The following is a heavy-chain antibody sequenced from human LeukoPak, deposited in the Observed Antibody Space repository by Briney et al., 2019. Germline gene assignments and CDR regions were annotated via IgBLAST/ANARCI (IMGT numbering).Heavy chain of an antibody. CDR3: ARPPMFGYDSSGYTY. CDR1: GYSFTSYW. Sequence: GESLKISCKGSGYSFTSYWIGWVRQMPGKGLEWMGIIYPGDSDTRYSPSFQGQVAISADKSISTAYLQWSSLKASDTAMYYCARPPMFGYDSSGYTYWGQGTLVTVSS. J-gene: IGHJ4*02. D-gene: IGHD3-22*01. V-gene: IGHV5-51*01. CDR2: IYPGDSDT.